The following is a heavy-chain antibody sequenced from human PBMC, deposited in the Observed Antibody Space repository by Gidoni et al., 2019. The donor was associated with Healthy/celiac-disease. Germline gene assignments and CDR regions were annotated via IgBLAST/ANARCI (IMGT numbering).Heavy chain of an antibody. J-gene: IGHJ4*02. CDR3: ATIAAAGFDY. D-gene: IGHD6-13*01. CDR1: GRSISSSSYS. Sequence: QLQLQDSGPGLVQPSEPLSPTCTVSGRSISSSSYSWGWLRQPPGKGLEWFGSMYYSGSTYYNPSLKSRGTISADTSKNQSSLKLSSVTAADTAVYYCATIAAAGFDYWGQGTLVTVSS. V-gene: IGHV4-39*01. CDR2: MYYSGST.